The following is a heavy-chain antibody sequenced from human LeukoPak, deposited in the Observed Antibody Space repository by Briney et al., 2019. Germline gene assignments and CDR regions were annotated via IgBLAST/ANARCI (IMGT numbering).Heavy chain of an antibody. Sequence: RGSLRLSCAASGFTFSTYPMHWVRQAPGKGLEWVAVISYDGSNKYYADSVKGRFTISRDNSKNTLYLQMNSLRAEDTAVYYCARADDWLLSPLDYWGQGTLVTVSS. CDR1: GFTFSTYP. J-gene: IGHJ4*02. D-gene: IGHD3-9*01. CDR2: ISYDGSNK. CDR3: ARADDWLLSPLDY. V-gene: IGHV3-30-3*01.